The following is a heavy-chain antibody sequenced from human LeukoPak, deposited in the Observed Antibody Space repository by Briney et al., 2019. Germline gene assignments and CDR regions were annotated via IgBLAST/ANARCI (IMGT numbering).Heavy chain of an antibody. CDR3: AKDQGAARPKYYFDY. CDR1: GFTFSDYY. J-gene: IGHJ4*02. D-gene: IGHD6-6*01. CDR2: ISGSGGST. Sequence: GGSLRLSCAASGFTFSDYYMSWIRQAPGKGLEWVSAISGSGGSTYYADSVKGRFTISRDNSKNTLYLQMNSLRAEDTAVYYCAKDQGAARPKYYFDYWGQGTLVTVSS. V-gene: IGHV3-23*01.